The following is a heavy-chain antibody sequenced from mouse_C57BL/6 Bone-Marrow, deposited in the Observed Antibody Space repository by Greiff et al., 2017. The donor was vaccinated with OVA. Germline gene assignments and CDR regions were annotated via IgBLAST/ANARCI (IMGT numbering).Heavy chain of an antibody. J-gene: IGHJ1*03. Sequence: DVKLVESEGGLVQPGSSMKLSCTASGFTFSDYYMAWVRQVPEKGLEWVANINYDGSSTYYLDSLKSRFIISRDNAKNILYLQMSSLKSEDTATYYCARDKISYYGSSSSYFDVWGTGTTVTVSS. CDR1: GFTFSDYY. CDR2: INYDGSST. D-gene: IGHD1-1*01. CDR3: ARDKISYYGSSSSYFDV. V-gene: IGHV5-16*01.